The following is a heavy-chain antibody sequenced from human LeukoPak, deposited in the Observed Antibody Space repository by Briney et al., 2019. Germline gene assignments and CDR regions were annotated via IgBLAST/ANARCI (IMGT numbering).Heavy chain of an antibody. CDR3: ARDRPGFLNWFDP. J-gene: IGHJ5*02. CDR1: GYTFTGYY. Sequence: GASVKVSCKASGYTFTGYYMHWVRQAPGQGFEWMGWINPNSGGTNYAQKFQGRVTMTRDTSISTAYMELSRLRSDDTAVYYCARDRPGFLNWFDPWGQGTLVTVSS. CDR2: INPNSGGT. D-gene: IGHD6-6*01. V-gene: IGHV1-2*02.